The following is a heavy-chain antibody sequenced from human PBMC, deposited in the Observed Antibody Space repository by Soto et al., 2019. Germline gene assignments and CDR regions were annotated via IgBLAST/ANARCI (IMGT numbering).Heavy chain of an antibody. CDR1: GFIFSKYS. CDR2: ISSNSVTI. CDR3: AKRRATLVPYYYYGMDV. D-gene: IGHD6-6*01. Sequence: GGSLRLSCGASGFIFSKYSMNWVRQAPGKGLEWLSYISSNSVTIYYADSVRGRFTISRDNSKNTLYLQMNSLRAEDTAVYYCAKRRATLVPYYYYGMDVWGQGTTVTVSS. J-gene: IGHJ6*02. V-gene: IGHV3-48*01.